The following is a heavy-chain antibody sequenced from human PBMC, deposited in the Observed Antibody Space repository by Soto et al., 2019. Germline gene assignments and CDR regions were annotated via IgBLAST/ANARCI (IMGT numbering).Heavy chain of an antibody. CDR1: GGSISSSNW. CDR3: ARDKQCSSTSCYASDYYYGMDV. D-gene: IGHD2-2*01. J-gene: IGHJ6*02. CDR2: IYHCGST. Sequence: VQLQESGPGLVKPSGTLSLTCAVSGGSISSSNWWSWVRQPPGKGLEWIGEIYHCGSTNYNPSPKSRVTISVDKSKNQFAPQLSSVTAADTAVYYCARDKQCSSTSCYASDYYYGMDVWGQGTTVTVSS. V-gene: IGHV4-4*02.